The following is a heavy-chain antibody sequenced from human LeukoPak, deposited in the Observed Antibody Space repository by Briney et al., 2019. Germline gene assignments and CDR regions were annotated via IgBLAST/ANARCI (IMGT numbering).Heavy chain of an antibody. D-gene: IGHD1-7*01. CDR1: GGTSSSYA. Sequence: ASVKVSCKASGGTSSSYAISWVRQAPGQGLEWMGGIIPIFGTANYAQKFQGRVTITADESTSTAYMELSSLRSEDTAVYYCARGGELRDAFDIWGQGTMVTVSS. V-gene: IGHV1-69*13. CDR2: IIPIFGTA. J-gene: IGHJ3*02. CDR3: ARGGELRDAFDI.